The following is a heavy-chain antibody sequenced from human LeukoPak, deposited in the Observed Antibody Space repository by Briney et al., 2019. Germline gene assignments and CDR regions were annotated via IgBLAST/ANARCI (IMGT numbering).Heavy chain of an antibody. V-gene: IGHV4-34*01. J-gene: IGHJ4*02. CDR3: ARAPGWRNSFDY. CDR2: INHSGST. CDR1: GVSFSGYY. D-gene: IGHD5-24*01. Sequence: PSETLSLTCAVYGVSFSGYYWSWIRQPPGKGLEWIGEINHSGSTNYNPSLKSRVTISVDTSKNQFSLKLSSVTAADTAVYYCARAPGWRNSFDYWGQGTLVTVSS.